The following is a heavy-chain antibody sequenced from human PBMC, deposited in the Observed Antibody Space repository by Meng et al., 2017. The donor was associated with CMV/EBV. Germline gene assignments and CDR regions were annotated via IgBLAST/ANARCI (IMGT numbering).Heavy chain of an antibody. D-gene: IGHD3-16*01. J-gene: IGHJ4*02. CDR2: IRSKAYGGTT. CDR1: GFTFSYYY. Sequence: GGSLRLSCAASGFTFSYYYMSGIRQAPGKGLEWVGFIRSKAYGGTTEYAASVKGRFTISRDDSKSIAYLQMNSLKTEDTALYYCTRVAVILGLPLDYWGQGTLVTVSS. CDR3: TRVAVILGLPLDY. V-gene: IGHV3-22*01.